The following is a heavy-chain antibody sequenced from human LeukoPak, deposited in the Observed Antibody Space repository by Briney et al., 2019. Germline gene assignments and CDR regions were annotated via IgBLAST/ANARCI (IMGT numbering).Heavy chain of an antibody. V-gene: IGHV1-2*02. CDR2: INPKSGDT. D-gene: IGHD2-15*01. Sequence: ASVKVSCKTSGYTFTGNYMHWVRQAPGQGLEWMGWINPKSGDTKYAQKFQGRVTVTRDTSSSTSYLELSRLRSDDTAIYYCARGRLYCSGGSCYYMDVWGKGTTVTVSS. J-gene: IGHJ6*03. CDR3: ARGRLYCSGGSCYYMDV. CDR1: GYTFTGNY.